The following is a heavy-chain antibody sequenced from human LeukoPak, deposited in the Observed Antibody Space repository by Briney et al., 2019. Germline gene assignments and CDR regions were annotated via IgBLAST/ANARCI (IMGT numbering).Heavy chain of an antibody. CDR2: ISQDGGDK. CDR1: GFTFSTYS. Sequence: GGSLRLSCAASGFTFSTYSMGWVRQAPRKGLEWVASISQDGGDKYYVDSVKGRFTISRDNAKNSLYLQMNSLRAEDTALYYCARGGILFLDWGQGTLVTVSS. CDR3: ARGGILFLD. J-gene: IGHJ4*02. D-gene: IGHD2/OR15-2a*01. V-gene: IGHV3-7*01.